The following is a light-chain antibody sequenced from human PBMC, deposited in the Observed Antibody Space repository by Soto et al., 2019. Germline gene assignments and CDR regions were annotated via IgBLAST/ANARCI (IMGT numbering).Light chain of an antibody. J-gene: IGKJ1*01. CDR1: QSISSW. Sequence: DIQMTQSPSTLSASVGDRVTITCRASQSISSWLAWYQQKPGKAPKLLIYKASSLESGVPSRFSGSGSGTEFTLTISSLQPDDFATYYCQQYNIHWTFGQGTKVDIK. CDR3: QQYNIHWT. V-gene: IGKV1-5*03. CDR2: KAS.